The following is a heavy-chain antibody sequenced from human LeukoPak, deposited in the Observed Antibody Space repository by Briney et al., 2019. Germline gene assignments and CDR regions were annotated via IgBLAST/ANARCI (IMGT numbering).Heavy chain of an antibody. CDR2: VYYSGST. J-gene: IGHJ5*02. CDR3: ARTLLGYNWFDP. V-gene: IGHV4-59*01. CDR1: GGSISNYY. Sequence: PSETLSLTCTVSGGSISNYYWNWIRQPPGKGLEWIGYVYYSGSTNYNPSLKSRVTISVDTSKNQFSLKLSSVTAADTAVYYCARTLLGYNWFDPWGQGTLVTVSS. D-gene: IGHD2-15*01.